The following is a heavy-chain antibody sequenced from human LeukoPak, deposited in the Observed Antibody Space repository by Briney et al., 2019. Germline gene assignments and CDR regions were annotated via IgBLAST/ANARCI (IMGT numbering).Heavy chain of an antibody. Sequence: PSETLSLTCTVSGGSISSSSYYWGWVRQAPGKGLEWVANIKGDGSEKHSAEGRFTISRDNTKNSMYLQMNSLRAEDTAVYYCARGGPFGAFWGQGILVTVSS. CDR2: IKGDGSEK. CDR1: GGSISSSSYY. D-gene: IGHD3-3*01. V-gene: IGHV3-7*03. J-gene: IGHJ4*02. CDR3: ARGGPFGAF.